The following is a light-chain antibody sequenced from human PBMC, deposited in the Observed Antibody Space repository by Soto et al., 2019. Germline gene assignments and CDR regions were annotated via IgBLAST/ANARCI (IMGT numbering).Light chain of an antibody. J-gene: IGKJ4*01. CDR1: QTVGSF. V-gene: IGKV3-11*01. Sequence: EIVLTQSPATLSLSPGEIATLSCSASQTVGSFLAWYQQKPGQAPRLLIYGASNRATGIPARFSGSGSGTDFSLTISSLEPEDFAVYYCQQRSSWPLTFGGGTKVEIK. CDR2: GAS. CDR3: QQRSSWPLT.